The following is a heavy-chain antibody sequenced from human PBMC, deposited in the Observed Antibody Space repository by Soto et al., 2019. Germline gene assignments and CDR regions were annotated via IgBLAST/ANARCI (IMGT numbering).Heavy chain of an antibody. CDR3: ASVEYYYDSSGHQFDY. J-gene: IGHJ4*02. V-gene: IGHV1-46*01. CDR2: INPSGGST. Sequence: ASVKVSCKASGYTFTSYYMHWVRQAPGQGLEWMGIINPSGGSTSYAQKFQGRVTMTRDTSTSTVYMELSSLRSEDTAVYYCASVEYYYDSSGHQFDYWGQGTLVTVS. D-gene: IGHD3-22*01. CDR1: GYTFTSYY.